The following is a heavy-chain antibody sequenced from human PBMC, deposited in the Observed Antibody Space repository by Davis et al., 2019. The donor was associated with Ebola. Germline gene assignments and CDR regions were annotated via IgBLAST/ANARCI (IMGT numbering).Heavy chain of an antibody. CDR2: ISSSGTYI. Sequence: GESLKISCAASGFTFRDYAWNWVRQAPGKGLEWVSSISSSGTYIYYADSVKGRFTISRDNAKNSLYLQMNSLRAEDTAVYYCTRDNLYYYDTSGYHDVFDMWGQGTMVTVSS. V-gene: IGHV3-21*01. D-gene: IGHD3-22*01. CDR3: TRDNLYYYDTSGYHDVFDM. J-gene: IGHJ3*02. CDR1: GFTFRDYA.